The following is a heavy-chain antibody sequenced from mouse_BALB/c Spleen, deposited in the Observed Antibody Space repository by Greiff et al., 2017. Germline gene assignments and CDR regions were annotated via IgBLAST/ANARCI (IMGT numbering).Heavy chain of an antibody. J-gene: IGHJ3*01. D-gene: IGHD2-1*01. Sequence: EVMLVESGGGLVKPGGSLKLSCAASGFAFSSYDMSWVRQTPEKRLEWVAYISSGGGSTYYPDTVKGRFTISRDNAKNTLYLQMSSLKSEDTAMYYCARQIYYGNYGFAYWGQGTLVTVSA. CDR1: GFAFSSYD. CDR2: ISSGGGST. V-gene: IGHV5-12-1*01. CDR3: ARQIYYGNYGFAY.